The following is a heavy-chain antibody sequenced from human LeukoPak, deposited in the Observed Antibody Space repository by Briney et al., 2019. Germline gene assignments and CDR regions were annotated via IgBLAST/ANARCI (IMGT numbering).Heavy chain of an antibody. Sequence: SETLSLTCTVSGGSISSSSYYWGWIRQPPGTGLEWIGSIYYSGSTYYNPSLKSRVTISVDTSKNQFSLKLGSVTAADTAVYYCARDGRWLQLGFDPWGQGTLVTVSS. CDR1: GGSISSSSYY. J-gene: IGHJ5*02. V-gene: IGHV4-39*07. D-gene: IGHD5-24*01. CDR3: ARDGRWLQLGFDP. CDR2: IYYSGST.